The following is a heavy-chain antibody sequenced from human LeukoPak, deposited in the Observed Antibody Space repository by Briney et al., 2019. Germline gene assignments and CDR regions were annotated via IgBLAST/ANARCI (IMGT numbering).Heavy chain of an antibody. CDR3: ARARGEYCSSTSCYNYFDY. D-gene: IGHD2-2*02. CDR1: GGSISSGDYY. CDR2: IYYSGST. Sequence: SETLSLTCTVSGGSISSGDYYWSWIRQPPGKGLEWVVYIYYSGSTYYNPSLKSRVTISVDTSKNQFSLKLSSVTAADTAVYYCARARGEYCSSTSCYNYFDYWGQGTLVTVSS. J-gene: IGHJ4*02. V-gene: IGHV4-30-4*08.